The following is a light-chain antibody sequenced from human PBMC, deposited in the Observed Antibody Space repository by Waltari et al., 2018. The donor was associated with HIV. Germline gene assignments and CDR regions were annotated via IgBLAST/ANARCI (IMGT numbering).Light chain of an antibody. CDR1: SPTIGSKI. CDR2: SNN. CDR3: STWDDSLNGRV. Sequence: QSVLTQPPSASGTPGQWVTISCTGRSPTIGSKIANWYQQLPGTAPKLLIYSNNQRPSGVPDRLSGSKSGTSASLAIRGLQSEDEADYYCSTWDDSLNGRVFGGGTKLTVL. J-gene: IGLJ3*02. V-gene: IGLV1-44*01.